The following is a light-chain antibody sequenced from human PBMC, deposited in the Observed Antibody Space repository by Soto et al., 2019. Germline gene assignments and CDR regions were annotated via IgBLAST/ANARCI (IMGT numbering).Light chain of an antibody. CDR1: SGSVSTSDY. V-gene: IGLV8-61*01. J-gene: IGLJ3*02. Sequence: QAVVTQEPSISVSPGGTVTLTCGLNSGSVSTSDYPSWYQQTPGQAPRTLIYGTDTRSSGVPDRFSGSIVGNKAALTITGAQAEDESDYYCVLYMTIGLRVFGGGTKLTVL. CDR3: VLYMTIGLRV. CDR2: GTD.